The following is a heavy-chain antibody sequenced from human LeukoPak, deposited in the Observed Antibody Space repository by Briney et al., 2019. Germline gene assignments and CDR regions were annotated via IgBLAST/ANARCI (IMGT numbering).Heavy chain of an antibody. D-gene: IGHD1-26*01. V-gene: IGHV3-73*01. CDR1: GFTLSNAW. CDR2: IRIKANSYAT. Sequence: GGSLRLSCAASGFTLSNAWMNWVRQASGKGLEWVGRIRIKANSYATAYAASVKGRFTISRDDSKNTAYLQMNSLKTEDTAVYYCARWGARLSYYYIDVWGKGTTVIVSS. CDR3: ARWGARLSYYYIDV. J-gene: IGHJ6*03.